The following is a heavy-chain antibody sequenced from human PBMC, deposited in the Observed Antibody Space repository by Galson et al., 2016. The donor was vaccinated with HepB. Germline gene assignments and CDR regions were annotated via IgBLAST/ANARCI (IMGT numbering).Heavy chain of an antibody. CDR3: AREDDWPNYYYYGMDV. CDR1: GYSFPSHG. J-gene: IGHJ6*02. D-gene: IGHD3-10*01. Sequence: SVKVSCKASGYSFPSHGINWVRQAPGQGLEWMGWISPDSGNTNYRQKLQGRVTMTTTTSTSTAYMELRSLRSDYTAVDYCAREDDWPNYYYYGMDVWGQGTPVTVSS. CDR2: ISPDSGNT. V-gene: IGHV1-18*01.